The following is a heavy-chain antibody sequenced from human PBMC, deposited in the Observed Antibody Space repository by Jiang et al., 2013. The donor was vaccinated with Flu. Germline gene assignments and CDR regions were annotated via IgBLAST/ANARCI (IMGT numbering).Heavy chain of an antibody. CDR2: IYYSGST. V-gene: IGHV4-39*01. CDR3: ARIGLGSYYRYYYYYYGMDV. D-gene: IGHD3-10*01. Sequence: GPGLVKPSETLSLTCTVSGGSISSSSYYWGWIRQPPGKGLEWIGSIYYSGSTYYNPSLKSRVTISVDTSKNQFSLKLSSVTAADTAVYYCARIGLGSYYRYYYYYYGMDVWGQGTRSPSP. J-gene: IGHJ6*02. CDR1: GGSISSSSYY.